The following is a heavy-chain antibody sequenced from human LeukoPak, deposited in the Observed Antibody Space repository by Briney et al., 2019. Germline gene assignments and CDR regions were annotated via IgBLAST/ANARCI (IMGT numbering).Heavy chain of an antibody. D-gene: IGHD6-19*01. CDR2: MNPNSGNT. Sequence: ASVKVSCKASGYTFTSYDINWVRQATGQGLEWMGWMNPNSGNTGYAQKFQGRVTITRNTSISTAYMELSSLRSEDTAVYYCARAAYYSSGWYWGILDAFDIWGQGTMVTVSS. V-gene: IGHV1-8*03. CDR3: ARAAYYSSGWYWGILDAFDI. CDR1: GYTFTSYD. J-gene: IGHJ3*02.